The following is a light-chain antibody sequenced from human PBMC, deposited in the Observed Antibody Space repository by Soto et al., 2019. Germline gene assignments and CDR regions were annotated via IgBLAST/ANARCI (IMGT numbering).Light chain of an antibody. CDR1: QSIGGY. CDR3: QQSYYFPHT. CDR2: AAS. V-gene: IGKV1-39*01. Sequence: DIQMTQSPSSLSASVGDRVIITCRASQSIGGYINWYQQKPGKAPKLLISAASNLQSGVPSRFSGSGSVTAFTLTISSLQPEDYATYYRQQSYYFPHTFGGGTKVEIK. J-gene: IGKJ4*01.